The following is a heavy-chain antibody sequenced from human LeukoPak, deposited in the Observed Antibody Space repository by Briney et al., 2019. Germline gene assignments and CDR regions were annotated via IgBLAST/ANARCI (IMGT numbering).Heavy chain of an antibody. D-gene: IGHD5-12*01. V-gene: IGHV3-21*01. CDR2: ISSSSSYI. Sequence: GGSLRLSCAASGFTFSSYSMNWVRQAPGKGLEWVSSISSSSSYIYYADSVKGRFTISRDNATNSLYLQMNSLRAEDTAVYYCARDYSGYDSGFDYWGEGTLVTVSS. J-gene: IGHJ4*02. CDR1: GFTFSSYS. CDR3: ARDYSGYDSGFDY.